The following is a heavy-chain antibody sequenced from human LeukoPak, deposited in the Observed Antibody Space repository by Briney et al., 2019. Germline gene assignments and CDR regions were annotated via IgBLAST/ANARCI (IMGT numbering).Heavy chain of an antibody. CDR3: AKDRGSLNHLRRITIPLVDY. CDR1: GFTFSSYA. CDR2: ISGSGGST. V-gene: IGHV3-23*01. J-gene: IGHJ4*02. D-gene: IGHD3-3*01. Sequence: PGGSLRLSCAASGFTFSSYAMSWVRQAPGKGLEWVSAISGSGGSTYYADSVKGRFTISRDNSKNTLYLQMNILRAEDTAVYYCAKDRGSLNHLRRITIPLVDYWGQGTLVTVSS.